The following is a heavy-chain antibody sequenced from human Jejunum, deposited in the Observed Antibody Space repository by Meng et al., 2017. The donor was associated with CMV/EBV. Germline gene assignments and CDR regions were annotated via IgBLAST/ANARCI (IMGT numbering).Heavy chain of an antibody. CDR1: GYSIINNNW. CDR3: ARNNYESMGFDY. Sequence: CAVSGYSIINNNWWGWIRQPPGKGLEWIGYIYYSGSTFYNPSLKSRVTMSLDTSKNQFSLKLSSVTAVDTAVYYCARNNYESMGFDYWGLGSLVTVSS. J-gene: IGHJ4*02. V-gene: IGHV4-28*01. D-gene: IGHD3-22*01. CDR2: IYYSGST.